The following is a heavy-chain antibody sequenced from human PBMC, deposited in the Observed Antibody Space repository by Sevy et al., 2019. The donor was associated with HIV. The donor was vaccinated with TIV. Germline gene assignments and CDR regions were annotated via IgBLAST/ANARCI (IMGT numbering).Heavy chain of an antibody. CDR3: ARVSGWHLRYGMDV. CDR2: MNTNTGNT. D-gene: IGHD6-19*01. V-gene: IGHV1-8*02. J-gene: IGHJ6*02. CDR1: GFNFASYD. Sequence: ASVKFSCKASGFNFASYDIYWVRQATGQGLEWMGWMNTNTGNTGFAQKFQGRVTMTRNTSITTAYMELSNLRSEDTAVYYCARVSGWHLRYGMDVWGQGTTVTVSS.